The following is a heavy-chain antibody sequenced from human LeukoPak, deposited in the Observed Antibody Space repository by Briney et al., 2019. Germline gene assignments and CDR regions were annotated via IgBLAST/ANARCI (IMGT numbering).Heavy chain of an antibody. J-gene: IGHJ4*02. CDR1: GGSISSGGYY. Sequence: SETLSFTCTVSGGSISSGGYYWSWIRQHPGKGLEWIGYIYYSGSTYYNPSLKSRVTISVDRSKNQFSLKLSSVTAADTAVYYCARLYGGNGVGHFDYWGQGTLVTVSS. CDR3: ARLYGGNGVGHFDY. D-gene: IGHD4-23*01. CDR2: IYYSGST. V-gene: IGHV4-31*03.